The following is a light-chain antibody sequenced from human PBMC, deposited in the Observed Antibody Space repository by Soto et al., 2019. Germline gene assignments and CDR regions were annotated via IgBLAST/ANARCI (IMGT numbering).Light chain of an antibody. V-gene: IGKV4-1*01. Sequence: DIVMTQSPDSLAVSLGERDTINCKSSQSVLYSSNNKNYLAWYQQKPGQPPKLLIYLASTRESGVPDRFRGSGSGTDFTLTISRLQAEDVAVYYCQQYYSTPPTFGQGTKVEIK. CDR1: QSVLYSSNNKNY. J-gene: IGKJ1*01. CDR2: LAS. CDR3: QQYYSTPPT.